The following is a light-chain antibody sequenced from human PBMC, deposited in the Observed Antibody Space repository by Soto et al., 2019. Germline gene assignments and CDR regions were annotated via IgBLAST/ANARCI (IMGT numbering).Light chain of an antibody. Sequence: QSVLTQPASVSGSPGQSITISCTGTSSDVGAYNFVSWHQQHPGKAPKLMIYNVYDRPSGISYRFSGSKSGNTASLTISGLQGEAEAAYYCSAYTVSRTYVFGTGTKLTVL. CDR3: SAYTVSRTYV. J-gene: IGLJ1*01. CDR1: SSDVGAYNF. V-gene: IGLV2-14*03. CDR2: NVY.